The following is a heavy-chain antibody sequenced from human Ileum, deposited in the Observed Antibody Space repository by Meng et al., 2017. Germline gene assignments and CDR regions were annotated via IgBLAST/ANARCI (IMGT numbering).Heavy chain of an antibody. J-gene: IGHJ4*02. CDR2: INAGDGGT. D-gene: IGHD4-17*01. CDR3: VGDSHGFGDGPF. CDR1: GYTFTNYY. V-gene: IGHV1-46*01. Sequence: ASVKVSCKPFGYTFTNYYVHWVRQAPGQGLDWMGLINAGDGGTTYAQKFQDRVTLTRDTSTSTLYMEVRSLRSDDMAMYYCVGDSHGFGDGPFWGQGTLVTVSS.